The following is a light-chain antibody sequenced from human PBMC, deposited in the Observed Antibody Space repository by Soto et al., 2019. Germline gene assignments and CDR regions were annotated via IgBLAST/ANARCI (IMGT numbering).Light chain of an antibody. Sequence: QSVLNQPASVSGSPGQSITISCTGNSSDVGGYNYVSWYQHHPGKAPKLMIYDVSNRPSGVSNRFSGSKSGTTASLTISGLQPEDDAYYDGSSDTTTITRQRVFGTGTTVTV. V-gene: IGLV2-14*03. J-gene: IGLJ1*01. CDR2: DVS. CDR1: SSDVGGYNY. CDR3: SSDTTTITRQRV.